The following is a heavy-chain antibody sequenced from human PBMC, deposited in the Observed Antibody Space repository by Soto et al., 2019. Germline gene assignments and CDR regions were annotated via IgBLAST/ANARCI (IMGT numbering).Heavy chain of an antibody. CDR2: IYHSGST. V-gene: IGHV4-30-2*01. J-gene: IGHJ6*01. Sequence: PSETLSLTCAVSGGTISSGGYAWSWIRQPPGKGLEWIGYIYHSGSTYYNPSLKSRVTISVDRSKNQFSLKLSSVTAADTAVYYCASKSYYGGMEVWGQGTTVTVSS. CDR3: ASKSYYGGMEV. D-gene: IGHD3-10*01. CDR1: GGTISSGGYA.